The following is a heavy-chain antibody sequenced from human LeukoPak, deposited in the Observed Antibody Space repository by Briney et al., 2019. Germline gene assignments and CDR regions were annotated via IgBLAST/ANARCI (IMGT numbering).Heavy chain of an antibody. CDR3: ARDSDGYGDYLSYFDY. D-gene: IGHD4-17*01. V-gene: IGHV3-74*01. CDR2: IKTDGSTI. CDR1: GFIFSNYW. Sequence: GGSLRLSCAASGFIFSNYWMHWVRQAPGKGLVWVSRIKTDGSTITYADSVKGRFTISRDNAMNTLYLQMNSLGAEDTAVYYCARDSDGYGDYLSYFDYWGQGTLVTVSS. J-gene: IGHJ4*02.